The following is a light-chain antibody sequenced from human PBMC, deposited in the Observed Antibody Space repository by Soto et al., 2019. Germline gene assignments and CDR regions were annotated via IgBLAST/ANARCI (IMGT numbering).Light chain of an antibody. J-gene: IGLJ2*01. Sequence: QSVLTQPPSASGTPGQRVTISCSGSSSNIGSNYVYWYHQLPGTAPTLLIYWNNHRPSGVAYRLSGAKTCTSASLAISGRRSADEADYYYASWDARLSGLVFGGGTKLTVL. CDR2: WNN. CDR3: ASWDARLSGLV. V-gene: IGLV1-47*01. CDR1: SSNIGSNY.